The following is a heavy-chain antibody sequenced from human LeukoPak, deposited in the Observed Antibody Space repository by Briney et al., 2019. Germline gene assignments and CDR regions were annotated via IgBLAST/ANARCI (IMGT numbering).Heavy chain of an antibody. CDR2: LSSSGGST. CDR1: GFTFDDYG. D-gene: IGHD1-26*01. CDR3: AKEWDLLAYY. Sequence: GGSLRLSCAASGFTFDDYGMSWVRQAPGKGLEWVSALSSSGGSTYYADSVKGRFTISRDNSKNTLHLQMNSLRGEDTAVYYCAKEWDLLAYYWGQGTLVTVSS. V-gene: IGHV3-23*01. J-gene: IGHJ4*02.